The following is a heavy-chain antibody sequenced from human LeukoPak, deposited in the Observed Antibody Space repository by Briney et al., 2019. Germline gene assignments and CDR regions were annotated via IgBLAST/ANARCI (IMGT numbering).Heavy chain of an antibody. D-gene: IGHD3-10*01. CDR3: ARTGVRGVIIYYYYYGMDV. CDR2: ISAYNGNT. CDR1: GYTFTSYG. V-gene: IGHV1-18*01. J-gene: IGHJ6*02. Sequence: GASVKVSCKASGYTFTSYGISWVRQAPGQGLEWMGWISAYNGNTNYAQKLQGRVTMTTDTSTSTAYMELRSLRSDDTAVYYCARTGVRGVIIYYYYYGMDVWGXXXXXTVSS.